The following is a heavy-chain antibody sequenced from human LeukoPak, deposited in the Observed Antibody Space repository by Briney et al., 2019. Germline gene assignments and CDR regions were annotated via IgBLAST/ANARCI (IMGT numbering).Heavy chain of an antibody. V-gene: IGHV3-74*01. Sequence: GGSLRLSCAATGFTFSTHWMHWVRQAPGKGLVWVPRINSDGSSTRYADSVKGRFTISRDNANNTLYLQMNSMRAEDTAVYYCARSPRFSIGATGTFDYWGQGALVTVSS. D-gene: IGHD6-13*01. CDR1: GFTFSTHW. CDR2: INSDGSST. CDR3: ARSPRFSIGATGTFDY. J-gene: IGHJ4*02.